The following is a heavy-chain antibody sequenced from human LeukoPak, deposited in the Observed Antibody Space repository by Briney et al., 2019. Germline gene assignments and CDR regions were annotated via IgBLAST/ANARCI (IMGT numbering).Heavy chain of an antibody. CDR3: AMVGDYYDSSGYPFDY. CDR2: ISYDGSNK. CDR1: GFIFSNYA. J-gene: IGHJ4*02. D-gene: IGHD3-22*01. V-gene: IGHV3-30*14. Sequence: SGGSLRLSCAASGFIFSNYALHWVRQAPGKGLEWVAVISYDGSNKYYADSVKGRFTISRDNSKNTLYHQMNSLRAEDTAVYYCAMVGDYYDSSGYPFDYWGQGTLVTVSS.